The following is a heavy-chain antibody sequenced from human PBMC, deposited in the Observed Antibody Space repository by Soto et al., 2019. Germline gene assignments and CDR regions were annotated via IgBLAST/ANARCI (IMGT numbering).Heavy chain of an antibody. V-gene: IGHV4-4*07. Sequence: QVQLQESGPGLVKPSETLSLTCTVSGGSMTGYFWSWIRQPAGKALERIGHVYNSGNTDYNPSLASRITMAVDTSKRQFSLKVKSVTAADTAVYYCARTHWVSGTEYWGKGILVTVSS. CDR2: VYNSGNT. CDR3: ARTHWVSGTEY. J-gene: IGHJ4*02. CDR1: GGSMTGYF. D-gene: IGHD1-1*01.